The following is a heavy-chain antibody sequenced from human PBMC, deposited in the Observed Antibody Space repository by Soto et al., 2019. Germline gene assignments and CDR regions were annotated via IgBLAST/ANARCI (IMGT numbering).Heavy chain of an antibody. CDR3: AKDLGELGSY. CDR2: ISYDGGNK. D-gene: IGHD1-26*01. CDR1: GFTFSSYG. J-gene: IGHJ4*02. Sequence: QVQLVESGGGVVQPGRSLRLSCAASGFTFSSYGMHWVRQAPGKGLEWVAVISYDGGNKYYADSVKGRFTISRDNSKNTLELQMNSLRAEDTAVYYCAKDLGELGSYWGQGTLVTVSS. V-gene: IGHV3-30*18.